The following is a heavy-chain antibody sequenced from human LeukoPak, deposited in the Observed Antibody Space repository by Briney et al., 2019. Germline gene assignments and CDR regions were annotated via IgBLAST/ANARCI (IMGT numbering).Heavy chain of an antibody. J-gene: IGHJ4*02. CDR3: AKLPYCSGGSCYSAHFDF. D-gene: IGHD2-15*01. CDR1: GFTFSNYG. V-gene: IGHV3-30*02. Sequence: GGSPRLSCAASGFTFSNYGLHWVRQATGKGLEWVSFIRYDGSNTYYADSVKGRFTISRDDSKSTLFLQMNSLRTEDTAVYYCAKLPYCSGGSCYSAHFDFWGQGTLVTVSS. CDR2: IRYDGSNT.